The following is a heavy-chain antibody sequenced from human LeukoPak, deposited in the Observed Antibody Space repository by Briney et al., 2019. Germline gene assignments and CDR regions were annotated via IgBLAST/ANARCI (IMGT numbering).Heavy chain of an antibody. CDR1: GYTFTDYY. V-gene: IGHV1-2*02. CDR3: ARDWVVSPVFWFDP. D-gene: IGHD2-21*01. J-gene: IGHJ5*02. Sequence: GASVKVSCKASGYTFTDYYIHWVRQAPGQGLEWMGWINPNSGGTNFAQKFQGRVTLTRDTSISTVYMDLTRLRSDDTAIYYCARDWVVSPVFWFDPWGQGTLVTVSS. CDR2: INPNSGGT.